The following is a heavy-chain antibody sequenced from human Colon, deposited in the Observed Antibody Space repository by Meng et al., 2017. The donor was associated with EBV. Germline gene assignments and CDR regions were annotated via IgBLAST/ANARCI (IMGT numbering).Heavy chain of an antibody. Sequence: QVQLRQWGSVRLKPSETLSIPLAGDGGSFSNSYWSWIRQPPGKRLEWIGEINESGSTKYNPSLKSRVTILMDTSKNQFSLRLSSVTAADTAVYYCRNAFCSAEAGCSDQWGQGTLVTVSS. V-gene: IGHV4-34*01. J-gene: IGHJ4*02. CDR2: INESGST. CDR1: GGSFSNSY. CDR3: RNAFCSAEAGCSDQ. D-gene: IGHD3-3*01.